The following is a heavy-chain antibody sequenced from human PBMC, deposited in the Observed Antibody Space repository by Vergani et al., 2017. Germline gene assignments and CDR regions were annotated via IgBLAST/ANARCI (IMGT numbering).Heavy chain of an antibody. CDR3: AKEAGYKLGY. V-gene: IGHV3-30*18. D-gene: IGHD5-24*01. J-gene: IGHJ4*02. CDR1: GFTFSSYG. CDR2: ISYDGSNK. Sequence: QVQLVESGGGVVQPGSSLRLSCAASGFTFSSYGMHWVRQAPGKGLEWVAVISYDGSNKYYADSVKGRFTISRDNSKNTLYLQMNSLRAEDTAVYYCAKEAGYKLGYWGQGTLVIVAS.